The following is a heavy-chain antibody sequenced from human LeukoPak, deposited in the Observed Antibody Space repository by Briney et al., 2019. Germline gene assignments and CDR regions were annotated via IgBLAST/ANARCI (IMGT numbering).Heavy chain of an antibody. J-gene: IGHJ6*03. CDR1: GFTFSSYA. D-gene: IGHD2-2*01. CDR2: ISGSGGST. CDR3: ARDRRYCSSTSCYPKNYYYYYMDV. Sequence: GGSLRLSCAASGFTFSSYAMSWVRQAPGKGLEWVSAISGSGGSTYYADSVKGRFTISRDNSKNTLYLQMNSLRAEDTAVYYCARDRRYCSSTSCYPKNYYYYYMDVWGKGTTVTVSS. V-gene: IGHV3-23*01.